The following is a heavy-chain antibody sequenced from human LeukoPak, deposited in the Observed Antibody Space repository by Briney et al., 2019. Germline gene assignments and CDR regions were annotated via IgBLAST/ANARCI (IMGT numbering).Heavy chain of an antibody. CDR1: RGSITTYY. D-gene: IGHD3-10*01. V-gene: IGHV4-59*01. CDR3: GTDRQEGGSGSYWFDP. J-gene: IGHJ5*02. CDR2: VYQSRST. Sequence: PSQTLSLSCAVSRGSITTYYWSWIRQPAGRGLEWVGNVYQSRSTTYNQSMKSRFSMEGDKSKNQFSMNLRSVRAADTATYYCGTDRQEGGSGSYWFDPWGQGTQVTVSS.